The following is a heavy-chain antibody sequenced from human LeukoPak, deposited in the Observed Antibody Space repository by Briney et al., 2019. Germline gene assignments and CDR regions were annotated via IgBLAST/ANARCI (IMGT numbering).Heavy chain of an antibody. J-gene: IGHJ6*03. CDR2: IKQDGSEK. V-gene: IGHV3-7*01. CDR3: AREAKGIDYYYYMDV. D-gene: IGHD3-10*01. Sequence: GGSLRLSCAASGFTFSNAWMSWVRQAPGKWLEWVANIKQDGSEKYYVDSVKGRFTISRDNAKNSLYLQMNSLRAEDTAVYYCAREAKGIDYYYYMDVWGKGTTVTVSS. CDR1: GFTFSNAW.